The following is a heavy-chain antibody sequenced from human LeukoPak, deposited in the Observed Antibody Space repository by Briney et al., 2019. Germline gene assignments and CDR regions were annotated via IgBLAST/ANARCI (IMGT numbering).Heavy chain of an antibody. D-gene: IGHD6-19*01. J-gene: IGHJ4*02. CDR2: INHSGST. CDR3: ARGRGSGWYSVFDF. CDR1: GGSFSGYY. Sequence: SETLSLTCAVYGGSFSGYYWSWIRQPPGKRLEWIGEINHSGSTNYNPSLKSRVTISVDTSKNQFSLKLSSVTAADTAVYYCARGRGSGWYSVFDFWGQGTLVTVSS. V-gene: IGHV4-34*01.